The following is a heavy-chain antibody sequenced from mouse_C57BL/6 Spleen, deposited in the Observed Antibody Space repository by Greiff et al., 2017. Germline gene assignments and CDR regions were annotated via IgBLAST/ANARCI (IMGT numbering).Heavy chain of an antibody. CDR1: GYTFTSYW. D-gene: IGHD1-1*01. Sequence: QVQLQQPGAELVRPGSSVKLSCKASGYTFTSYWMHWVKQRPIQGLEWIGNIDPSDSETHYNQKFKDKATLTVDKSSSTAYMQLSSLTSEDSAVYYCARDSYYCGSSYDYYAMDYWGQGTSVTVSS. CDR3: ARDSYYCGSSYDYYAMDY. CDR2: IDPSDSET. J-gene: IGHJ4*01. V-gene: IGHV1-52*01.